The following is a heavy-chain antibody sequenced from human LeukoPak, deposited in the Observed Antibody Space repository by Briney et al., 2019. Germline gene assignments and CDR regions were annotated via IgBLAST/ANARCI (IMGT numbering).Heavy chain of an antibody. J-gene: IGHJ4*02. V-gene: IGHV3-33*08. CDR3: ARGGWFGELNFDY. D-gene: IGHD3-10*01. CDR2: IWYDGSNK. CDR1: GFTFSSYG. Sequence: PGGSLRLSCAASGFTFSSYGMHWVRQAPGKGLEWVAVIWYDGSNKYYADSVKGRFTISRDNSKNTLYLQMNSLRAEDTAVYCCARGGWFGELNFDYWGQGTLVTVSS.